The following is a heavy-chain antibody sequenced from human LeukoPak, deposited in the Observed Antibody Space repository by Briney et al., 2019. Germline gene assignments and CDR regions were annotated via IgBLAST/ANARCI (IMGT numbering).Heavy chain of an antibody. CDR1: GFTFSSYG. D-gene: IGHD2-2*02. CDR2: ICVSGDTT. Sequence: GGSLRLSCAASGFTFSSYGMHWVRQAPGKGLEWVSVICVSGDTTYYADSVQGRFTISRDNSKNTLFLQMSSLRAEDTAVYYCAKGRSPSCYTGIDYWGQGALVTVSS. V-gene: IGHV3-23*01. J-gene: IGHJ4*02. CDR3: AKGRSPSCYTGIDY.